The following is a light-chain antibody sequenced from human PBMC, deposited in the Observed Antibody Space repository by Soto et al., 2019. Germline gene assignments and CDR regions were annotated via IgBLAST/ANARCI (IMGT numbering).Light chain of an antibody. CDR2: AAS. CDR1: QSISRN. J-gene: IGKJ1*01. V-gene: IGKV3-15*01. Sequence: EIVMTQSPAILSVSPGERATLSCRASQSISRNLAWYQQKPGQAPRLLIYAASTRATGLPARFSGSGSGTEFTLTISSLQSEDFEVYSCQQYNNWPLTFGQGTKV. CDR3: QQYNNWPLT.